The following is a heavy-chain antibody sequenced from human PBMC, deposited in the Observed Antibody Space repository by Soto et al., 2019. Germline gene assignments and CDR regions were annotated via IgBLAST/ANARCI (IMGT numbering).Heavy chain of an antibody. Sequence: PGGSLRLSCAASGFTFSSYTMSWVRQAPGKGLEWISAVSGSGGGKYYADSVKGRFTISRDNSKNTLYLQMNSLRAEDTAVYYCARDEQAWYDILTGYQNYYYYGMDVWGQGTTVTVSS. CDR1: GFTFSSYT. J-gene: IGHJ6*02. V-gene: IGHV3-23*01. D-gene: IGHD3-9*01. CDR3: ARDEQAWYDILTGYQNYYYYGMDV. CDR2: VSGSGGGK.